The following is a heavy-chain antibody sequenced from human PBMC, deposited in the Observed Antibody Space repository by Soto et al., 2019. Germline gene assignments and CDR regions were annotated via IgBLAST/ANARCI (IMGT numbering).Heavy chain of an antibody. Sequence: KPSETLSLTCTVSGGSISSGGYYWSWIRQHPGKGLEWIGYIYYSGSTYYNPSLKSRVTISVDTSKNQFSLKLSSVTAADTAVYYCARTDIVVVPAAIRASSLDVWGQGTTVTVSS. CDR1: GGSISSGGYY. CDR2: IYYSGST. J-gene: IGHJ6*02. V-gene: IGHV4-31*03. D-gene: IGHD2-2*02. CDR3: ARTDIVVVPAAIRASSLDV.